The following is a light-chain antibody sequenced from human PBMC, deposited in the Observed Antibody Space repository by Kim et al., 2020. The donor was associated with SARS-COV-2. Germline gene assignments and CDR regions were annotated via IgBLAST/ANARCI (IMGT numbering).Light chain of an antibody. CDR1: KLGDKN. V-gene: IGLV3-1*01. J-gene: IGLJ2*01. CDR2: QDS. CDR3: QAWDSSTHVV. Sequence: VSPEQTDSITCFGEKLGDKNASWYQQKPGQAPVVVIYQDSKRPSGIPERFSGSNSGNTATLTISGTQAMDEADYYCQAWDSSTHVVFGGGTQLTVL.